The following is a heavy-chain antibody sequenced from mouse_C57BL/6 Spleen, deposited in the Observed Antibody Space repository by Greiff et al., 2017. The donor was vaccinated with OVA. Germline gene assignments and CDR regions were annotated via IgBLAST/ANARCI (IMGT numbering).Heavy chain of an antibody. Sequence: QVQLQQPGAELVKPGASVKLSCKASGYTFTSYWMHWVKQRPGQGLEWIGMIHPNSGSTNYNEKFKSKATLTVDKSSSTAYMQLSSLTSEDSAVYYCARRVYYDYDVYAMDYWGQGTSVTVSS. CDR1: GYTFTSYW. CDR2: IHPNSGST. J-gene: IGHJ4*01. V-gene: IGHV1-64*01. CDR3: ARRVYYDYDVYAMDY. D-gene: IGHD2-4*01.